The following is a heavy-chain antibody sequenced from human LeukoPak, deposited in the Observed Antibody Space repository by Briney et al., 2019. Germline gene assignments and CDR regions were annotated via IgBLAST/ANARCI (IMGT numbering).Heavy chain of an antibody. J-gene: IGHJ4*02. Sequence: GGPLNSSCKGSGYSFTSYWSGWVRQMPGKGLEWMGRIYPGDSDIRYSPSFQGQVTVSADKSISTAYLQWSSLKASDTTMYYCATGGYCTSSSCYHFFDYWGQGTLVTVSS. CDR1: GYSFTSYW. V-gene: IGHV5-51*01. D-gene: IGHD2-2*01. CDR3: ATGGYCTSSSCYHFFDY. CDR2: IYPGDSDI.